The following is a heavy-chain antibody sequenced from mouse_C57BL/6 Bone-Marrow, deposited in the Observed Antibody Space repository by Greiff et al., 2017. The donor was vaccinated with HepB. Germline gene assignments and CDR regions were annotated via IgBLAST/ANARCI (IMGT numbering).Heavy chain of an antibody. V-gene: IGHV14-4*01. D-gene: IGHD2-2*01. CDR3: TTWLLDY. Sequence: VQLQQSGAELVRPGASVKLSCTASGFNIKDDYMHWVKQRPEQGLEWIGWIDPENGDTEYASKFQGKATITADTSSNTAYLQLSSLTSEDTAVYYCTTWLLDYWGQGTTPTVSS. CDR1: GFNIKDDY. J-gene: IGHJ2*01. CDR2: IDPENGDT.